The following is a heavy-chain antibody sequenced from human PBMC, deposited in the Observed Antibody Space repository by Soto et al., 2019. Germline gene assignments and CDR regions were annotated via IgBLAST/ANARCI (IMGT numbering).Heavy chain of an antibody. CDR3: ARDNPYIVVVPAVWRSQTYYYYGMYV. Sequence: QVQLVQSGAEVKKPGSSVKVSCKASGGTFSSYAISWVRQAPGQGLEWMGGIIPIFGTANYAQKFQGRVTITADEATSTAYMELSSLRAEDPAVYYCARDNPYIVVVPAVWRSQTYYYYGMYVWGQGTTVTVSS. CDR2: IIPIFGTA. J-gene: IGHJ6*02. D-gene: IGHD2-2*01. V-gene: IGHV1-69*01. CDR1: GGTFSSYA.